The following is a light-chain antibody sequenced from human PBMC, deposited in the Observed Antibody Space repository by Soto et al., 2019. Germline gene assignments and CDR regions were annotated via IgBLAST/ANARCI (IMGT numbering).Light chain of an antibody. V-gene: IGKV1-5*01. J-gene: IGKJ1*01. Sequence: DIQMTQSPSTLSASVGDRVTITCRASQSIGSWLAWYQQKPGKAPKVLIYDASSLESGVPSRFSGSGSGTEFNLTIITLQPDDFATYYCQQYNNYWTFGQGTKVEIK. CDR3: QQYNNYWT. CDR1: QSIGSW. CDR2: DAS.